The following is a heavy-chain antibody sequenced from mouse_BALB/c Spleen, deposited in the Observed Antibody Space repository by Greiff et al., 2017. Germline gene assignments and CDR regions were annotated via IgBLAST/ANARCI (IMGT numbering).Heavy chain of an antibody. CDR3: TGSTTGYAMDY. D-gene: IGHD2-12*01. V-gene: IGHV1-5*01. J-gene: IGHJ4*01. CDR2: IYPGNSDT. Sequence: VQLQQSGTVLARPGASVKMSCKASGYSFTSYWMHWVKQRPGQGLEWIGAIYPGNSDTSYNQKFKGKAKLTAVTSASTAYMELSSLTNEDSAVYYCTGSTTGYAMDYWGQGTSVTVSS. CDR1: GYSFTSYW.